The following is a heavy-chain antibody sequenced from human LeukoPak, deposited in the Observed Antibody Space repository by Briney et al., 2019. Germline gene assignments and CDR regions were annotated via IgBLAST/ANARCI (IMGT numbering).Heavy chain of an antibody. CDR3: TKGSDLWFGET. D-gene: IGHD3-10*01. V-gene: IGHV3-23*01. CDR2: ISGNTFST. J-gene: IGHJ4*02. Sequence: GGSLRLSCAASGFTFSSYAMSWVRQAPGEGLEWVSVISGNTFSTYYADSVKGRFTISRDNSKNTLWLQMNSLRAEDTAVFYCTKGSDLWFGETWGQGTLVTVSS. CDR1: GFTFSSYA.